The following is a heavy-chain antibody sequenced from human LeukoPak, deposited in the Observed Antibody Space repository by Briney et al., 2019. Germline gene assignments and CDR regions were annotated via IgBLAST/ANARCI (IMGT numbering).Heavy chain of an antibody. J-gene: IGHJ4*02. V-gene: IGHV4-39*01. D-gene: IGHD2-21*02. Sequence: SETLSLTCAVSGGSISSNSYYWGWIRQPPGKGLEWIGSIYSGSTYYNPSLKSRVTISVDTSKNQFSLKLSSVTAADTAVYYCARVGYCGGDCYPFDYWGQGTLTTISS. CDR1: GGSISSNSYY. CDR3: ARVGYCGGDCYPFDY. CDR2: IYSGST.